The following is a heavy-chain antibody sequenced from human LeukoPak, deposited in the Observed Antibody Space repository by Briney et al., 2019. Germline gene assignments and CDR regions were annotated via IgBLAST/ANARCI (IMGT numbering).Heavy chain of an antibody. CDR1: GYTFTSYG. J-gene: IGHJ4*02. V-gene: IGHV1-18*01. CDR3: ARAVWDSSGFYFDY. Sequence: ASVKVSCKASGYTFTSYGISWVRQAPGQGLEWMGWISAYNGNTNYAQKLQGRVTITRDTSASTAYMELSSLRSEDTAVYYCARAVWDSSGFYFDYWGQGTLVTVSS. D-gene: IGHD6-19*01. CDR2: ISAYNGNT.